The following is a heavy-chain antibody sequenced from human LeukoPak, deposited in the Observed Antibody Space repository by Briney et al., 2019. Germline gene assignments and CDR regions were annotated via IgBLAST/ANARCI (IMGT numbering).Heavy chain of an antibody. CDR2: IRNDGSNK. J-gene: IGHJ4*02. V-gene: IGHV3-30*02. CDR3: ARDRSYGDYSNDY. Sequence: PGGSLRLSCAASGFTFSSYGMHWVRQAPGKGLEWVTFIRNDGSNKYYADSVKGRLTISRDNAKNTLYLQMNSLRAEDTAVYYCARDRSYGDYSNDYWGQGTLVTVSS. D-gene: IGHD4-17*01. CDR1: GFTFSSYG.